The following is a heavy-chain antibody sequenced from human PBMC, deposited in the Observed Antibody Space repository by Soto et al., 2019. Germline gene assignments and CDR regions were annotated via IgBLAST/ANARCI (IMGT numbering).Heavy chain of an antibody. CDR3: AKDNHVVVVVAATLGTFDY. Sequence: GGSLRLSCAASGFTFSSYAMSWVRQAPGKGLEWVSAISGSGGSTYYADSVKGRFTISRDNSKNTLYLQMNSLRAEDTAVYYCAKDNHVVVVVAATLGTFDYWGQGTLVTVSS. J-gene: IGHJ4*02. CDR1: GFTFSSYA. V-gene: IGHV3-23*01. CDR2: ISGSGGST. D-gene: IGHD2-15*01.